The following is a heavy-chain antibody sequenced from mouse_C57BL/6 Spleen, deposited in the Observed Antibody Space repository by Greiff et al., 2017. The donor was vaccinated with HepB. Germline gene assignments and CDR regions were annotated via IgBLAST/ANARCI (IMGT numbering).Heavy chain of an antibody. V-gene: IGHV1-5*01. CDR3: TRSLFTTVVAPDY. J-gene: IGHJ2*01. CDR2: IYPGNSDT. CDR1: GYTFTSYW. D-gene: IGHD1-1*01. Sequence: VQLQQSGTVLARPGASVKMSCKTSGYTFTSYWMHWVKQRPGQGLEWIGAIYPGNSDTSYNQKFKGKAKLTAVTSASTAYMELSSLTNEDSAVYYCTRSLFTTVVAPDYWGQGTTLTVSS.